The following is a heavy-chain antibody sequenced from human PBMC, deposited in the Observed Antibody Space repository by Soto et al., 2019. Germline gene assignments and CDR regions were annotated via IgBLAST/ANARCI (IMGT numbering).Heavy chain of an antibody. CDR1: GFTFSSYG. CDR2: ISYDGSNK. D-gene: IGHD1-1*01. CDR3: AKDVARGTGFYVDY. Sequence: QVQLVESGGGVVQPGRSLRLSCAASGFTFSSYGMHWVRQAPGKGLEWVAVISYDGSNKYYADSVKGRFTISRDNSKNTLYLQMNSLRADDTAVYYCAKDVARGTGFYVDYWGQGTLVTVSS. V-gene: IGHV3-30*18. J-gene: IGHJ4*02.